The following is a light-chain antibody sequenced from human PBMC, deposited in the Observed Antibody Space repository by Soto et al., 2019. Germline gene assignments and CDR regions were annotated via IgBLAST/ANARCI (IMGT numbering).Light chain of an antibody. CDR1: SSDIGGYNY. CDR3: SSYTSSSNV. Sequence: QSALTQPASVSGSPGQSITISCAGTSSDIGGYNYVSWYQQHPGKAPKVMIYEVSNRPSGVSNRFSGSKSGNTASLTISGLQAEDEADYYCSSYTSSSNVFGTGTRSPS. V-gene: IGLV2-14*01. CDR2: EVS. J-gene: IGLJ1*01.